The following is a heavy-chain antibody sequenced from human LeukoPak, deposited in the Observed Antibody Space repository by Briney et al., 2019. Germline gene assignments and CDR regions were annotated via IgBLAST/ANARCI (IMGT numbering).Heavy chain of an antibody. CDR1: GYTFTSYY. CDR3: ARVLSCSGGSCFPSVGDYYYYMDV. J-gene: IGHJ6*03. V-gene: IGHV1-46*01. D-gene: IGHD2-15*01. CDR2: INPSGGST. Sequence: ASVKVSCKASGYTFTSYYMHWVRQAPGQGLEWMGIINPSGGSTSYAQKFQGRVTMTRDTSTSTVYMELSSLRSEDTAVYYCARVLSCSGGSCFPSVGDYYYYMDVWGKGTTVTISS.